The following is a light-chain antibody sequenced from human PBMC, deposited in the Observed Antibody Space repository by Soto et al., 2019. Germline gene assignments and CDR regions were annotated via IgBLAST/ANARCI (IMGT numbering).Light chain of an antibody. CDR3: QQRNNWPLA. CDR2: DAS. J-gene: IGKJ4*01. Sequence: EVVLTQSPATLSLSPGEIATLSCRASQSVSRSVAWYQHKPGQAPRLLIYDASNRATGIPARFSGSGSQTDVTLTISSLEPEDFAVYYCQQRNNWPLAFGGGTKGEIK. V-gene: IGKV3-11*01. CDR1: QSVSRS.